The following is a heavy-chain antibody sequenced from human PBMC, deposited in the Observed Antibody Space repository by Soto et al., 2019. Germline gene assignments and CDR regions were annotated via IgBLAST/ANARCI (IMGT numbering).Heavy chain of an antibody. CDR3: ARDSRRTIGQNSDY. J-gene: IGHJ4*02. CDR1: GCSISSIDW. Sequence: PSETLSLTCAVSGCSISSIDWCSGGRHPPGKGLEWIGEIYHSGITNYNPSLKSRVTISVDKSKNQFSLKLGSVTAADTAVYYCARDSRRTIGQNSDYWGQGTLVTVSS. D-gene: IGHD6-13*01. CDR2: IYHSGIT. V-gene: IGHV4-4*02.